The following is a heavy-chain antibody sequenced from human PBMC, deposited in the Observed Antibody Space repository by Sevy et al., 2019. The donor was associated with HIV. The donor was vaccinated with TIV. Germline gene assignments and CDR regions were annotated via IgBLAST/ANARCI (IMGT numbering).Heavy chain of an antibody. D-gene: IGHD3-22*01. V-gene: IGHV3-74*01. Sequence: GGSLRLSCAASGFTFSSYWMHWVRQAPGKGLVWVSRINSDGSSTNYADSVKGRFIISRDNAKNTLYLQMNSQRAEDTAVYYCTYYYDSSGYYSFDYWGQGTLVTVSS. CDR3: TYYYDSSGYYSFDY. J-gene: IGHJ4*02. CDR1: GFTFSSYW. CDR2: INSDGSST.